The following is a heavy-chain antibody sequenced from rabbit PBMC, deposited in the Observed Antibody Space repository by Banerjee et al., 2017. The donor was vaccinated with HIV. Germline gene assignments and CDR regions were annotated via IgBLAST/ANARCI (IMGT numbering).Heavy chain of an antibody. CDR2: IYADSSGTT. J-gene: IGHJ4*01. D-gene: IGHD6-1*01. CDR3: ARAGAAVYGHGNL. CDR1: GLDFSSSYW. Sequence: EESGGDLVQPEGSLTLTCKASGLDFSSSYWICWVRQAPGKGLEWIACIYADSSGTTYYASWAKGRFTISKTSSTTVTLQMTSLTAADTATYFCARAGAAVYGHGNLWGQGTLVTVS. V-gene: IGHV1S45*01.